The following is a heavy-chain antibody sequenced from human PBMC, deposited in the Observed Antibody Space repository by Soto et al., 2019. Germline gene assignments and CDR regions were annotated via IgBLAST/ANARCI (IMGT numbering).Heavy chain of an antibody. J-gene: IGHJ4*02. CDR3: ARDKGSKAWYYFFDF. D-gene: IGHD1-26*01. CDR2: SSAYNGNT. V-gene: IGHV1-18*01. Sequence: QVHLVQSRAEVKKPGASVQVSCKASGYTFTTYGIAWVRQAPGQGLEWLGWSSAYNGNTNYAQKFQGRVTMTTETYTNTAYMEVRRLRSDDTAVYYCARDKGSKAWYYFFDFWGQGTLVTVSS. CDR1: GYTFTTYG.